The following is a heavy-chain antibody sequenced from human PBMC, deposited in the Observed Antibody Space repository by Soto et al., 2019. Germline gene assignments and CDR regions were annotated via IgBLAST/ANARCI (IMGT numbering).Heavy chain of an antibody. CDR2: IYYSGSS. CDR3: ARAIGYASTGYGLFDF. CDR1: GGSLSSGGFY. V-gene: IGHV4-31*01. J-gene: IGHJ3*01. Sequence: SETLCRPCAVSGGSLSSGGFYWSWLRQHQGKGLEWIGYIYYSGSSYYNPSLKSLVTISVDTTKNQFSLKLSYVTAADTAVYSVARAIGYASTGYGLFDFWGQGTMVTVSS. D-gene: IGHD3-22*01.